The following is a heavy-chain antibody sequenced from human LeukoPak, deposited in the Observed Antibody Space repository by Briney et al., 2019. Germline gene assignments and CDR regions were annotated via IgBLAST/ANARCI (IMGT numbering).Heavy chain of an antibody. Sequence: PGGSLRLSCAASGFNLNNYAMNWVRQARGKALEWVAAVTGLGDTAYYADSVKGRFIISRDSFKDTLYLQMNRLGAEDTALYYCAKGAAIDHWGQGTLVTVSS. V-gene: IGHV3-23*01. D-gene: IGHD2-21*01. CDR2: VTGLGDTA. J-gene: IGHJ4*02. CDR3: AKGAAIDH. CDR1: GFNLNNYA.